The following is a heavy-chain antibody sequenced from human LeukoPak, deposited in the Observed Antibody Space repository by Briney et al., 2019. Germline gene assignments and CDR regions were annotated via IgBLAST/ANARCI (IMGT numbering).Heavy chain of an antibody. CDR3: ATDLTREIFYFDY. Sequence: ASVKVSCKVSGYTLTELSMHWVRQAPGKGLEWMGGFDPEDGETIYAQKFQGRVTMTEDTSTDTSYMELSSLRSEDTAVYYCATDLTREIFYFDYWGQGTLVTVSS. CDR1: GYTLTELS. V-gene: IGHV1-24*01. D-gene: IGHD3-10*01. J-gene: IGHJ4*02. CDR2: FDPEDGET.